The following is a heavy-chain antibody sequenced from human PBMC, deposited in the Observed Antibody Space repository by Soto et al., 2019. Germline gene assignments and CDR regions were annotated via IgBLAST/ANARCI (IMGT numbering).Heavy chain of an antibody. Sequence: SSETLSLTCTVSGSSINSSGYYWGWIRQPPGKGLEWIGSMFYGVSTYYNPSLKSRVTVSVDTSKNQFSLNLRSVTAADTAVYYCARLPSRHLVDYWGQGTLVTVSS. CDR1: GSSINSSGYY. CDR3: ARLPSRHLVDY. V-gene: IGHV4-39*01. CDR2: MFYGVST. J-gene: IGHJ4*02. D-gene: IGHD3-3*02.